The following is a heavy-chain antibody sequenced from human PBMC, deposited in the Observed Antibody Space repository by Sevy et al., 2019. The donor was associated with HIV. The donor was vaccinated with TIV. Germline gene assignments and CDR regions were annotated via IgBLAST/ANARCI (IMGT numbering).Heavy chain of an antibody. CDR1: GFTFSDYY. V-gene: IGHV3-11*01. Sequence: GGSLRLSCAASGFTFSDYYMSWIRQAPGKGLEWVSYISSSGSTIYFADSVKGRFTISRDNAKNSLYLQMNSLRAEDTAVYYCAREGLRWFRTQVDYWGQGTLVTVSS. J-gene: IGHJ4*02. CDR2: ISSSGSTI. CDR3: AREGLRWFRTQVDY. D-gene: IGHD4-17*01.